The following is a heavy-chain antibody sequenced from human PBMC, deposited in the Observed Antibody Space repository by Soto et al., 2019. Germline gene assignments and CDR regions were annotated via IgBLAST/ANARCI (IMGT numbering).Heavy chain of an antibody. V-gene: IGHV4-34*01. J-gene: IGHJ3*02. D-gene: IGHD1-1*01. CDR3: ARATTGTTHDAFDI. Sequence: PSETLSLTCAVYGESFSGYYWSWIRQPPGKGLEWIGEINHSGSTNYNPSLKGRVTISLDTSKDQFSLKLSSVTAADTAVYYCARATTGTTHDAFDIWGQGTMVTVSS. CDR2: INHSGST. CDR1: GESFSGYY.